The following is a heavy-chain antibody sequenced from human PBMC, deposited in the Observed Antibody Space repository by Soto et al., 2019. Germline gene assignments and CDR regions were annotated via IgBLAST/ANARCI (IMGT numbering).Heavy chain of an antibody. J-gene: IGHJ4*02. CDR3: ARHGYTSGRTYFDY. Sequence: SETLSLTCTVSGGSIGSSSYYWGWIRQPPGKGLEWIGSIYDRGSTYSNPSLKSRLTTSLDTSKNQFSLKLTSVTAADTSVYYCARHGYTSGRTYFDYWGQGTLVTVSS. CDR1: GGSIGSSSYY. D-gene: IGHD6-19*01. V-gene: IGHV4-39*01. CDR2: IYDRGST.